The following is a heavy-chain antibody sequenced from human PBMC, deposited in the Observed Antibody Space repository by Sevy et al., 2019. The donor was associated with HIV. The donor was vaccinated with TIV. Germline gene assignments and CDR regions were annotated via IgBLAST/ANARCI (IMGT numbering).Heavy chain of an antibody. D-gene: IGHD6-6*01. Sequence: GGYLRLSCAASGFTFSSYAMHWVRQAPGKGLEYVSAISSNGGSTYYANSVKGRFTISRDNSKNTLYLQMGSLRAEDMAVYYCARVPSSSRYYYYMDVWGKGTTVTVSS. V-gene: IGHV3-64*01. CDR3: ARVPSSSRYYYYMDV. CDR2: ISSNGGST. J-gene: IGHJ6*03. CDR1: GFTFSSYA.